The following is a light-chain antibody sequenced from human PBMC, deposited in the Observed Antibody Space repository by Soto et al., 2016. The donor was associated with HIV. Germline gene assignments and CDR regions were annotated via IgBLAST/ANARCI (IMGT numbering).Light chain of an antibody. V-gene: IGLV3-21*02. CDR1: SIGGES. J-gene: IGLJ1*01. Sequence: SYELTQPPSVSVAPGQTARITCGGDSIGGESVHWYQQKSGQAPVLVVYDDSVRPSGIPERFSGSNSGNTATLTISRVEAGDEADYYCQVWDNDSDHKVFGTGTKVSVL. CDR2: DDS. CDR3: QVWDNDSDHKV.